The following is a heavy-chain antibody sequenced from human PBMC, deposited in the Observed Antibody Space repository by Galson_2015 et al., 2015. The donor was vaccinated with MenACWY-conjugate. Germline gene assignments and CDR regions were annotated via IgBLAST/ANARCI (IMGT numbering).Heavy chain of an antibody. CDR1: GLTFSSYA. CDR2: ISTTGGTT. D-gene: IGHD3-10*01. Sequence: SLRLSCAASGLTFSSYAMSWVRQAPGKGLEWVSSISTTGGTTYYADSVKGRFIISRDNSKNTLYLQMNSLRAGDTAVYYCAQGAGSRWFDPWGQGTLVIVSS. J-gene: IGHJ5*02. CDR3: AQGAGSRWFDP. V-gene: IGHV3-23*01.